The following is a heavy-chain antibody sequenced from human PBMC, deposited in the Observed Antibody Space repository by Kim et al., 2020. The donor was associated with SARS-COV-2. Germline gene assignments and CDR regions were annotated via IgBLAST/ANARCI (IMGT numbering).Heavy chain of an antibody. D-gene: IGHD3-3*01. CDR3: ARQKYYDYWFDP. CDR1: GGSISSSSYY. V-gene: IGHV4-39*01. J-gene: IGHJ5*02. CDR2: IYYSGST. Sequence: SETLSLTCTVSGGSISSSSYYWGWIRQPPGKGLEWIGSIYYSGSTYYNPSLKSRVTISVDTSKNQFSLKLSSVTAADTAVYYCARQKYYDYWFDPGAREPWSPSPQ.